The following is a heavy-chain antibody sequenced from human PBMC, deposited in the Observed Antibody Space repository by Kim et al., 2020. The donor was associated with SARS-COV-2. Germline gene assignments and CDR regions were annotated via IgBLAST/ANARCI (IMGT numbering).Heavy chain of an antibody. CDR3: TTAERIDAEFDF. CDR1: GYDFSKYV. V-gene: IGHV1-3*04. CDR2: IRIGTGST. Sequence: ASVKVSCKASGYDFSKYVVQWVRQAPGQRLEWIGWIRIGTGSTRYSQSLQGRVTITRDKFASTAFMELYSLTSEDTAVYYCTTAERIDAEFDFWGQGNLLIVSS. D-gene: IGHD1-1*01. J-gene: IGHJ4*02.